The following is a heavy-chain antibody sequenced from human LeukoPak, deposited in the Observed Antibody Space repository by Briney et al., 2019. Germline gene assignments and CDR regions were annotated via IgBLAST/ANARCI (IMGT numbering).Heavy chain of an antibody. D-gene: IGHD2-2*01. CDR2: INHSGST. CDR1: GGSFSGYY. Sequence: SETLSLTCAVYGGSFSGYYWSWIRQPPGKGLEWIGEINHSGSTNYNPPLKSRVTISVDTSKTQFSLKVTSVTAADTAVYYCARAPRDRGYCGATSCFEYMDVWGRGTTVTISS. J-gene: IGHJ6*03. V-gene: IGHV4-34*01. CDR3: ARAPRDRGYCGATSCFEYMDV.